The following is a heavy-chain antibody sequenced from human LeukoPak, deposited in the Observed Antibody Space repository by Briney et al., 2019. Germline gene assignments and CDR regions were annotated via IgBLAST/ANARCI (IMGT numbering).Heavy chain of an antibody. Sequence: SETLSLTCTVSGGSISSSSYYWGWIRQPPGKGLEWIGNIYYSGSTYYNASLKSRVTISVDTSKNQFSLKLSSVTAADTAVYYCARDSGSGGYVDYWGQGTLVTVSS. CDR3: ARDSGSGGYVDY. CDR1: GGSISSSSYY. J-gene: IGHJ4*02. CDR2: IYYSGST. D-gene: IGHD2-15*01. V-gene: IGHV4-39*07.